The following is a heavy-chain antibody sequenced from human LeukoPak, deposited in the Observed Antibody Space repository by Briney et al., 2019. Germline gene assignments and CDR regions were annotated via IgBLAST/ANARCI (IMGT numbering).Heavy chain of an antibody. CDR3: ANGRAAAGPPADY. CDR1: GFTFDDYA. CDR2: ISWNSGSI. J-gene: IGHJ4*02. V-gene: IGHV3-9*01. D-gene: IGHD6-13*01. Sequence: GGSLRLSCAASGFTFDDYATHWVRQAPGKGLEWASGISWNSGSIGYADSVKGRFTISRDNAKNSLYLQMNSLRAEDTALYYCANGRAAAGPPADYWGQGTLVTVSS.